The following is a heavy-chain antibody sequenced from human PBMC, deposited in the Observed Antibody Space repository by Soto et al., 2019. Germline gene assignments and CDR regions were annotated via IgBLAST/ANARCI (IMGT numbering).Heavy chain of an antibody. Sequence: LRLSCAASGFTFRSFTMNWVRQAPGKGLEWVSTISSNSDYIYYTDALRGRFTISRDNAKNSLHLQMNSLRAEAKAVHYCTRDASRDSSALCWFEPLCPGTLVAVSS. CDR3: TRDASRDSSALCWFEP. CDR2: ISSNSDYI. V-gene: IGHV3-21*01. CDR1: GFTFRSFT. J-gene: IGHJ5*02. D-gene: IGHD6-13*01.